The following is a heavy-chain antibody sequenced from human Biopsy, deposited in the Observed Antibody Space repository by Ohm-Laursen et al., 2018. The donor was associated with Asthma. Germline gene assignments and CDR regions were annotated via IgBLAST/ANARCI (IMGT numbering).Heavy chain of an antibody. J-gene: IGHJ4*02. CDR2: ISYDGSSI. CDR1: GFTFSTYG. V-gene: IGHV3-30*03. D-gene: IGHD6-19*01. Sequence: SLRLSCAASGFTFSTYGMHWVRQAPGKGLEWVAVISYDGSSIYYADSVKGRFTISRDNSKNTLSLQMNSLTAKDTAVYYCAREGVAGTHIEDWGQGTLVTVSS. CDR3: AREGVAGTHIED.